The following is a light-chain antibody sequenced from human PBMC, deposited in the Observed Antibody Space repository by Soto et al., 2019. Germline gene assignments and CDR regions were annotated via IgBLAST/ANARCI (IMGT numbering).Light chain of an antibody. CDR3: HQYGSSPWT. CDR2: GAS. V-gene: IGKV3-20*01. Sequence: EIVLTQSPGTLSLSPGERATLSCRASQSVTNKYLAWYQQKPGQAPRLLIYGASSRATGIPDRFSGGGSGTDFTLTIGRLDPEDFAVYYCHQYGSSPWTF. CDR1: QSVTNKY. J-gene: IGKJ1*01.